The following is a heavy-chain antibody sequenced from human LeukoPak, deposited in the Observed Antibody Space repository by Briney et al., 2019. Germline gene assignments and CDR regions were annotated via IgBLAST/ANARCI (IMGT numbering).Heavy chain of an antibody. CDR2: ISAYNGNT. V-gene: IGHV1-18*01. Sequence: ASVKVSCKASGYTFTSYGISWVRPAPGQGLEWMGWISAYNGNTNYAQKLQGRVTMTTDTSTSTAYMELRSLRSDDTAVYYCARDRTPPPGPDAFDIWGQGTMVTVSS. D-gene: IGHD4-23*01. CDR3: ARDRTPPPGPDAFDI. J-gene: IGHJ3*02. CDR1: GYTFTSYG.